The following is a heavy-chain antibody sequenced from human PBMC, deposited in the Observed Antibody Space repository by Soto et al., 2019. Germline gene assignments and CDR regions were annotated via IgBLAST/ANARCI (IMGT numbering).Heavy chain of an antibody. Sequence: SETLSLTCAVYGGSFSGYYWTWIRQPPGKGLEWIGEINHRRSTSYNPSLKRRVTMSIDTSKNQFSLHLSSVTAADTAVYYCARDRWLQLNAFDIWGQGTMVTVSS. CDR2: INHRRST. J-gene: IGHJ3*02. V-gene: IGHV4-34*01. CDR1: GGSFSGYY. D-gene: IGHD5-12*01. CDR3: ARDRWLQLNAFDI.